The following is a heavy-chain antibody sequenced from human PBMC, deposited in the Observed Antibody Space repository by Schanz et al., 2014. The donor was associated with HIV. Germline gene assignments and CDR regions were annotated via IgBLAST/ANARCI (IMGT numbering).Heavy chain of an antibody. CDR1: GDTVDNYV. V-gene: IGHV1-69*01. D-gene: IGHD3-16*01. CDR3: ARGGYYEDEEGYSIDSFDV. J-gene: IGHJ3*01. Sequence: QAQLVQSGAEVKKPGSSVKVSCKASGDTVDNYVISWVRQALGQGPEWMGGILRLSGTPTYAQEFQDRVTITADESTNTAYLELRSLRSGDTAVYYCARGGYYEDEEGYSIDSFDVWGPGTVVTVS. CDR2: ILRLSGTP.